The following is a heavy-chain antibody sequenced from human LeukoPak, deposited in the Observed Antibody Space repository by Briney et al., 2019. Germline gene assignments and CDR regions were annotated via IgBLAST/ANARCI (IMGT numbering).Heavy chain of an antibody. CDR1: GFTFRNFW. D-gene: IGHD6-13*01. V-gene: IGHV3-7*01. Sequence: GGSLRLSCAASGFTFRNFWMSWVRQAPGRGLEWVANIKQDGSEKYYVDSVKGRFTISRDNAKNSLYLQMNSLRAEDTAVYYCSWRLDYWGQRTLVTVSS. J-gene: IGHJ4*02. CDR2: IKQDGSEK. CDR3: SWRLDY.